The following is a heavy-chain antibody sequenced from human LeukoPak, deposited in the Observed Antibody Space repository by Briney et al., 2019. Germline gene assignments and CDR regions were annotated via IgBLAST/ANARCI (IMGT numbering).Heavy chain of an antibody. CDR1: GFTFSTYA. V-gene: IGHV3-23*01. D-gene: IGHD4-17*01. Sequence: GGSLRLSCAASGFTFSTYAMTWVRQAPGKGLEWVSTISGSGGSTHYADSVKGRFIISRDTSKNTVYLLMNSLRAEDTAVYYCAKCARGDYVGPHDSGGQGTLVTVS. CDR2: ISGSGGST. J-gene: IGHJ5*01. CDR3: AKCARGDYVGPHDS.